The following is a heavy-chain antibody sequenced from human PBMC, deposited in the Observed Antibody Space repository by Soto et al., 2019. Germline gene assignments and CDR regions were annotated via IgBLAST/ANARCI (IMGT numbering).Heavy chain of an antibody. J-gene: IGHJ4*02. CDR3: ARIPQRHLVEY. V-gene: IGHV4-39*01. CDR1: GSSINSSGYY. CDR2: MFYGVST. D-gene: IGHD6-25*01. Sequence: PSETLSLTCTVSGSSINSSGYYWGWIRQPPWKGLEWIGSMFYGVSTYYNPSLKSRVTVSVDTSKNQFSLNLRSVTAADTAVYYCARIPQRHLVEYWGQGTLVTVSS.